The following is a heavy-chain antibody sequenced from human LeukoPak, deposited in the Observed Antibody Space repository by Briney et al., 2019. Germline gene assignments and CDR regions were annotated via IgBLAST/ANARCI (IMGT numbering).Heavy chain of an antibody. J-gene: IGHJ6*02. Sequence: TLSLTCTVSGGSISSGGYYWSWIRQHPGKGLEWIGYIYYSGSTYYNPSLKSRVTISVDTSKNQFSLKLSSVTAADTAVYYCARAAAGGDYYYYYGMDVWGQGTTVTVSS. V-gene: IGHV4-31*03. CDR2: IYYSGST. CDR3: ARAAAGGDYYYYYGMDV. CDR1: GGSISSGGYY. D-gene: IGHD6-13*01.